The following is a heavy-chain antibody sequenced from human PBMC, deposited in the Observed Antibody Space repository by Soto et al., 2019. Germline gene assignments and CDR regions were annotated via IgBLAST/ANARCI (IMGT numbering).Heavy chain of an antibody. Sequence: GGSLRLSCAASGFTFSSYAMNWVRQAPGKGLEWVAYISYSSTIYYADSVKGPLTISRDNVENSLYLQMNSLGHEDTAVYYCASGGLYSDPGDAFDIWGQGTMVTVSS. D-gene: IGHD4-17*01. CDR3: ASGGLYSDPGDAFDI. CDR2: ISYSSTI. CDR1: GFTFSSYA. V-gene: IGHV3-48*02. J-gene: IGHJ3*02.